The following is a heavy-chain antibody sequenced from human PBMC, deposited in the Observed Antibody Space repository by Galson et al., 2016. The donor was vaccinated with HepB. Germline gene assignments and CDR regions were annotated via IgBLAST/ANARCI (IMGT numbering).Heavy chain of an antibody. Sequence: SVKVSCKASGGSFNSFAINWVRQAPGKGLEWMGGLIVLQGSGNYAQNFQGRVTMTADTSTSTAYMELSSLRSEDTAVYYCARDVYSTASPARYGMDVWGQGTTVTVSS. J-gene: IGHJ6*02. CDR2: LIVLQGSG. CDR1: GGSFNSFA. CDR3: ARDVYSTASPARYGMDV. D-gene: IGHD6-6*01. V-gene: IGHV1-69*10.